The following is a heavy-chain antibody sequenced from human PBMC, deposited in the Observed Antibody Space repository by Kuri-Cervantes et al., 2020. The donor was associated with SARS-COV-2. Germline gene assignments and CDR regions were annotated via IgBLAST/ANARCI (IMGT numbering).Heavy chain of an antibody. CDR1: GGSVRSGSYY. CDR3: ARDLPGYCSGGSCGGQFGY. V-gene: IGHV4-61*01. D-gene: IGHD2-15*01. J-gene: IGHJ4*02. CDR2: MYYTGST. Sequence: SETLSLTCTVSGGSVRSGSYYWSWIRQPPGKGLEWLGYMYYTGSTNYNPSLKSRVTISVDTSKNQFSLKLSSVTAADTAVYYCARDLPGYCSGGSCGGQFGYWGQGTLATVSS.